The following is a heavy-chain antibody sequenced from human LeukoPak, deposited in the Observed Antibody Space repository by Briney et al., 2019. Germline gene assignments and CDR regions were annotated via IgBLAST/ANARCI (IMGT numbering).Heavy chain of an antibody. V-gene: IGHV1-8*01. Sequence: ASVNVSCKASGYSFTTYDINWVRQATGQGLEWMGWMNPSSGDTGYAQKFQGRVTMTRNTSISTAYMELSSLTSEDTAVFYCARYSRYSVTGGLVWGQGTTVTVSS. J-gene: IGHJ6*02. CDR3: ARYSRYSVTGGLV. CDR1: GYSFTTYD. D-gene: IGHD2-8*02. CDR2: MNPSSGDT.